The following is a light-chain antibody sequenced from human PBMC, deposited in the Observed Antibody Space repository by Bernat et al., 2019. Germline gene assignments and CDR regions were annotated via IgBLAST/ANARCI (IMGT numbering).Light chain of an antibody. CDR3: QQYGSLIT. CDR2: GAS. J-gene: IGKJ5*01. Sequence: IVLTQSPGTLSLSPGERATLSCRASQSVSSDYLAWYLQKPGQSPRLLIYGASRRATGIPDRFSGSGSGTDFTLTVSRLEPEDFAVYYCQQYGSLITFGQGTRLEIK. V-gene: IGKV3-20*01. CDR1: QSVSSDY.